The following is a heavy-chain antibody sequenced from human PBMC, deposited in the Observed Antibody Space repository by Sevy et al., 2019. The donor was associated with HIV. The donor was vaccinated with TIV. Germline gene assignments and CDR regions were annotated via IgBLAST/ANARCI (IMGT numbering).Heavy chain of an antibody. V-gene: IGHV3-15*01. Sequence: GGSLRLSCAASGFTFSSAWMSWVRLAPGKGLEWVGRMKSKTDGGTIDYAAPVKGRFTISREDSKNTLYLQMNSLKTEDTAVYYCITDPGYRGYDEEVINYYYYGMDVWGQGTTVTVSS. CDR1: GFTFSSAW. D-gene: IGHD5-12*01. CDR2: MKSKTDGGTI. CDR3: ITDPGYRGYDEEVINYYYYGMDV. J-gene: IGHJ6*02.